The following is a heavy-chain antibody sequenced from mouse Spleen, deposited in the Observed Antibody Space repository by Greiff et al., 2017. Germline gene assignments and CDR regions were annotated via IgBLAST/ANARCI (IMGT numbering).Heavy chain of an antibody. CDR3: ASVYDGYPWFAY. D-gene: IGHD2-3*01. CDR1: GFTFSSYA. V-gene: IGHV5-12-2*01. CDR2: ISSGGGNT. J-gene: IGHJ3*01. Sequence: EVKLVESGGGLVQPGGSLKLSCAASGFTFSSYAMSWVRQTPEKRLEWVAYISSGGGNTYYPDSVKGRFTISRDNAKNTLYLQMSSLRSEDTALYYCASVYDGYPWFAYWGQGTLVTVSA.